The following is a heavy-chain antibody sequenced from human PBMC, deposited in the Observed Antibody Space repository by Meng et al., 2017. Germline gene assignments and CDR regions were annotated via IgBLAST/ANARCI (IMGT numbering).Heavy chain of an antibody. CDR2: IKEDGSEK. CDR3: AREHIVVVTARSRNYFDY. V-gene: IGHV3-7*01. D-gene: IGHD2-21*02. Sequence: GESLKISCAASGFTFSGYWMSWIRHVPGKGLEWVANIKEDGSEKYYVDSVKGRFTISRDNAKNSLFLQMNSLRAEDTAVYYCAREHIVVVTARSRNYFDYWGQGTLVTVSS. J-gene: IGHJ4*02. CDR1: GFTFSGYW.